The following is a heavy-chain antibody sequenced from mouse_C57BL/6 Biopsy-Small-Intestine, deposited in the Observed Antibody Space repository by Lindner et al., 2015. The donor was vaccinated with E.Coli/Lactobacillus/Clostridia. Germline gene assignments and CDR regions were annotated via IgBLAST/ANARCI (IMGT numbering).Heavy chain of an antibody. D-gene: IGHD1-1*01. CDR3: ARSLVSTYYYYYGMDV. CDR1: GYTFSGQY. V-gene: IGHV1-19*01. Sequence: SVKVSCKASGYTFSGQYIHWVRQAHGQGLEWVGWISTYNGNTNYAQKFQDRVTMTRDTSISTAYMELSSLRSDDTAVYYCARSLVSTYYYYYGMDVWGQGTTVTVSS. CDR2: ISTYNGNT. J-gene: IGHJ1*01.